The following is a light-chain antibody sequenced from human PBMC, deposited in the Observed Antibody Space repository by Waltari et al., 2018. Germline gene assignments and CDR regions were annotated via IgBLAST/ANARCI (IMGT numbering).Light chain of an antibody. V-gene: IGKV4-1*01. CDR3: QQYYTTPRT. CDR2: WAS. J-gene: IGKJ1*01. CDR1: QSVLHSSNNKNG. Sequence: DVVMTQSPGSLAVSLGETATINCKSSQSVLHSSNNKNGLALYQKKPGQPPKLLIYWASTREPGVPDRFSGRGSGTEFTLTISSLQAEDVAVYYCQQYYTTPRTFGQGTKVEIK.